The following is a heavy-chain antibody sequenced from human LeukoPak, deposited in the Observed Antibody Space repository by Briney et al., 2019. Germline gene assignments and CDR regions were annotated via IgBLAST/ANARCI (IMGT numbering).Heavy chain of an antibody. V-gene: IGHV3-48*01. Sequence: GGSLRLSCAASGFSFNSYSMNWVRQAPGKGLEWVSYISSSSTIYYADSVKGRFTISRDNSKNTLYLHMNSLIVEDTAVYYCARGKIELWSSDAFHIWGQGTLVTVSS. CDR2: ISSSSTI. J-gene: IGHJ3*02. CDR3: ARGKIELWSSDAFHI. CDR1: GFSFNSYS. D-gene: IGHD5-18*01.